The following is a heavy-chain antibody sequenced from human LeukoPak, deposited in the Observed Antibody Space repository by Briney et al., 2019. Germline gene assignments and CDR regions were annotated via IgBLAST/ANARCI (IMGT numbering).Heavy chain of an antibody. J-gene: IGHJ5*02. Sequence: PGGSLRLSCAASGFTFSSYSMNWVRQAPGKGLEWVSYISSSSSTIYYADSVKGRFTISRDNAKNSLYLQMNSLRAEDTAVYYCARERVLFGPGWFDPWGQGTLVTVSS. D-gene: IGHD3-10*01. CDR1: GFTFSSYS. V-gene: IGHV3-48*04. CDR2: ISSSSSTI. CDR3: ARERVLFGPGWFDP.